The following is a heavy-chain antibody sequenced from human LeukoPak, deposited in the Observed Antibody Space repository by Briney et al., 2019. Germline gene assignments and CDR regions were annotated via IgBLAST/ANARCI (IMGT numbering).Heavy chain of an antibody. Sequence: GASVKVSCKTSGGTFSDYALSWVRQAPGQGLEWLGGIIPVFGTANYPQKFQGRVTMTADESTSTAYMELRGLRTEDTAVYYCAREESRGSITTFHDAFHMWGQGTMVTASS. D-gene: IGHD3-10*01. V-gene: IGHV1-69*13. CDR1: GGTFSDYA. CDR2: IIPVFGTA. J-gene: IGHJ3*02. CDR3: AREESRGSITTFHDAFHM.